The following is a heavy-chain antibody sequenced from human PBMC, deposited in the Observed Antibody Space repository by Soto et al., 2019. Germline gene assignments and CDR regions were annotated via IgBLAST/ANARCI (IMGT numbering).Heavy chain of an antibody. CDR1: GLTVSSNY. D-gene: IGHD3-10*01. CDR2: LYSGGST. V-gene: IGHV3-53*02. J-gene: IGHJ3*02. Sequence: EVQLVETGGGLIQPGGSLRLSCAASGLTVSSNYMNWVRQAPGKGLEWVSVLYSGGSTHYAGSVKGRFIISRDNSKNTLYLQMNSLRVEDTDVYYCARDRPGDEGDGFDSWGHGTMVTVSS. CDR3: ARDRPGDEGDGFDS.